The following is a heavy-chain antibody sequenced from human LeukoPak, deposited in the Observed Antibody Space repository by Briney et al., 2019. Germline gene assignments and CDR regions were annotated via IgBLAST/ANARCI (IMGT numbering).Heavy chain of an antibody. CDR2: ISSSGSTI. Sequence: GGSLRLSCAASGFTFSDYYMSWIRQAPGKGLEWVSYISSSGSTIYYADSVKGRFTISRDNAKNSLYLQMNSLRAEDTAVYYCARDREMVYYYGMDVWGQGTTVTVSS. D-gene: IGHD5-24*01. CDR3: ARDREMVYYYGMDV. J-gene: IGHJ6*02. CDR1: GFTFSDYY. V-gene: IGHV3-11*01.